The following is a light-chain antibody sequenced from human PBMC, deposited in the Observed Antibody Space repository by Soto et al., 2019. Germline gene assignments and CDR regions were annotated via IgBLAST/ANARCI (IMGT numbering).Light chain of an antibody. CDR2: DAS. CDR3: QQRSNWPPLT. Sequence: EIVLTQSPATLSLSPGERATLSCRASQSVSSYLAWYQQKPSQAPRLLIYDASNRATGIPARFSGSGSGTDFTLTISSLEPEDFAVYYCQQRSNWPPLTLGGGTKVEIK. J-gene: IGKJ4*01. CDR1: QSVSSY. V-gene: IGKV3-11*01.